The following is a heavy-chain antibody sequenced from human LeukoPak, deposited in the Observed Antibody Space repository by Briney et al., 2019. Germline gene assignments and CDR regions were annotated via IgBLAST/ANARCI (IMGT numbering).Heavy chain of an antibody. CDR3: AGDRRHYYDSSGYYF. Sequence: PGGSLRLSCAASGFTVSSNYMSWVRQAPGKGLEWVSVIYSGGSTYYADSVKGRFTISRDNSKNTLYLQMNSLRAEDTAVYYCAGDRRHYYDSSGYYFWGQGTLVTVSS. V-gene: IGHV3-66*02. J-gene: IGHJ4*02. CDR1: GFTVSSNY. D-gene: IGHD3-22*01. CDR2: IYSGGST.